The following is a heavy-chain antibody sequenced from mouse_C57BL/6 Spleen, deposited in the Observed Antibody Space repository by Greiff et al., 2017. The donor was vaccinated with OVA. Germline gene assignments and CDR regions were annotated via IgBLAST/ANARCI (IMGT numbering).Heavy chain of an antibody. CDR2: IDPSDSYT. J-gene: IGHJ2*01. Sequence: QVQLQQPGAELVKPGASVKLSCKASGYTFTSYWMQWVKQRPGQGLEWIGEIDPSDSYTNYNQKFKGKATLTVDTSSSTAYMQLSSLTSEDSAVYYCARCYSNYEHYFDYWGQGTTLTVSS. CDR1: GYTFTSYW. V-gene: IGHV1-50*01. CDR3: ARCYSNYEHYFDY. D-gene: IGHD2-5*01.